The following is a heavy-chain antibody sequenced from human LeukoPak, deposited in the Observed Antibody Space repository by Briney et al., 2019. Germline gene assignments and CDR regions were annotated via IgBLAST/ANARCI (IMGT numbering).Heavy chain of an antibody. J-gene: IGHJ6*02. CDR1: GGSLSGYY. Sequence: SETLSLTCAVYGGSLSGYYWSWIRQPPGKGLEWIGEINHSGSTNYNPSLKSRVTISVDTSKNQFSLKLSSVTAADTAVYYCARDLSGGSYYDYYYGMDVWGQGTTVTVSS. V-gene: IGHV4-34*01. D-gene: IGHD1-26*01. CDR2: INHSGST. CDR3: ARDLSGGSYYDYYYGMDV.